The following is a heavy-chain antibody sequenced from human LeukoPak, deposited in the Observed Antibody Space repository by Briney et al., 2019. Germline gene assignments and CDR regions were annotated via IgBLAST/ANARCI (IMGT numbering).Heavy chain of an antibody. CDR3: ANPPTTDYDYVWGSYRLGDDAFDI. J-gene: IGHJ3*02. D-gene: IGHD3-16*02. Sequence: GGSLRLSCAASGFTFSSYAMSWVRQAPGKGLEWVSAISGSGGSTYYADSVKGRFTISRDNSKNTLYLQMNSLRAEDTAVYYYANPPTTDYDYVWGSYRLGDDAFDIWGQGTMVTVSS. V-gene: IGHV3-23*01. CDR1: GFTFSSYA. CDR2: ISGSGGST.